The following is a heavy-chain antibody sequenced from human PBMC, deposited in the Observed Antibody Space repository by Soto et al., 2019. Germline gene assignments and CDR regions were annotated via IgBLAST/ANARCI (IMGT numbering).Heavy chain of an antibody. D-gene: IGHD6-6*01. J-gene: IGHJ6*02. CDR1: GYTFTGYY. CDR3: ARGREQLVPSYYYGMDV. V-gene: IGHV1-2*02. Sequence: ASVKVSCKASGYTFTGYYMHWVRQAPGQGLEWMGWINPNSGGTNYAQKFQGRVTMTRDTSISTAYMELSRLRSDDTAVYYCARGREQLVPSYYYGMDVWGQGTTVTVS. CDR2: INPNSGGT.